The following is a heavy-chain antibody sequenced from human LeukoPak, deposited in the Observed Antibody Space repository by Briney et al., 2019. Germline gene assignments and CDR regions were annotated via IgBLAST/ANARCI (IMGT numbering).Heavy chain of an antibody. D-gene: IGHD3-9*01. J-gene: IGHJ5*02. Sequence: SETLSLTCTLSGGSISNYYWSWIRQPPGKGLEWMGYIFYSGSTNYNPPLKSRVTMSVDRSKNQFSLKLSSVTAADTAVYYCARGTDILTWGQGTLVTVSS. CDR3: ARGTDILT. CDR2: IFYSGST. V-gene: IGHV4-59*01. CDR1: GGSISNYY.